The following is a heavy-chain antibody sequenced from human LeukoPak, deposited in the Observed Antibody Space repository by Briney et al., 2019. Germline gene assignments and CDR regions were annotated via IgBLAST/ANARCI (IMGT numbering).Heavy chain of an antibody. CDR2: IYPGDSDS. V-gene: IGHV5-51*01. CDR1: GYPFATYW. D-gene: IGHD3-10*01. Sequence: GESLQISCKASGYPFATYWIGWARQMPGKGLEWMGNIYPGDSDSRYSSSFQGQVTISADKAISTTYLQWNSLKASDTAMYYCASPHYASGTYYAAFDIWGQGTMVTVSA. CDR3: ASPHYASGTYYAAFDI. J-gene: IGHJ3*02.